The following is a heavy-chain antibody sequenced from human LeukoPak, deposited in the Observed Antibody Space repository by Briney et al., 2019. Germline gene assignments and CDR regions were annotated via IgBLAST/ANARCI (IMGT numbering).Heavy chain of an antibody. CDR2: INSDGSST. V-gene: IGHV3-74*01. CDR1: GFTFSSYW. CDR3: ASFYYDTSGYYYHDAFDI. D-gene: IGHD3-22*01. J-gene: IGHJ3*02. Sequence: GGSLRLSCGASGFTFSSYWMHWVRQAPGKGLVWVSRINSDGSSTSYADSVKGRFTISRDNAKNTLYLQMNSLRAEDTAVYYCASFYYDTSGYYYHDAFDIWGQGTMVTVSS.